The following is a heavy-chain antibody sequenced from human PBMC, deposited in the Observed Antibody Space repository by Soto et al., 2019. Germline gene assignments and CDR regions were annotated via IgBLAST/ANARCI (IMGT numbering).Heavy chain of an antibody. V-gene: IGHV3-64*04. CDR3: ASSWDTAMVPFDY. D-gene: IGHD5-18*01. CDR1: GFTFSSYA. J-gene: IGHJ4*02. Sequence: AGGSLRLSCSASGFTFSSYAMHWVRQAPGKGLEYVSAISSNGSSTYYADSVKGRFTISRDNSKNTLYLQMNSLRAEDTAVYYCASSWDTAMVPFDYWGQGTLVTVSS. CDR2: ISSNGSST.